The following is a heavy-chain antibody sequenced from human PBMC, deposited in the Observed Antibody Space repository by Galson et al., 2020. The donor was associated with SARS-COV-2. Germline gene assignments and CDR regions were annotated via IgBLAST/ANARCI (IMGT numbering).Heavy chain of an antibody. D-gene: IGHD3-22*01. V-gene: IGHV4-61*02. Sequence: SETLFLTRTVIGGSISSDGYHWSWIRQIRQPAGQRLEWIGRVFASGTSYSTPSLKSRVTISVDTSRSQFFLKLNSVTAADTAVYFCAMAFSYHYFSPSYFDLWGRGTLVTVSS. CDR2: VFASGTS. CDR3: AMAFSYHYFSPSYFDL. J-gene: IGHJ2*01. CDR1: GGSISSDGYH.